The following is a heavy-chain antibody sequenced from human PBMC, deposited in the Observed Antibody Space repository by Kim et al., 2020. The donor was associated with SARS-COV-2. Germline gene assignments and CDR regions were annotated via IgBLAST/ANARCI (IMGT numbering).Heavy chain of an antibody. V-gene: IGHV4-34*01. J-gene: IGHJ6*02. D-gene: IGHD6-19*01. CDR3: ARGRGIAVASYYYYYGMDV. Sequence: SETLSLTCAVYGGSFSGYYWSWIRQPPGKGLEWIGEINHSGSTNYNPSLKSRVTISVDTSKNQFSLKLSSVTAADTAVYYCARGRGIAVASYYYYYGMDVWGQGTTVTVSS. CDR2: INHSGST. CDR1: GGSFSGYY.